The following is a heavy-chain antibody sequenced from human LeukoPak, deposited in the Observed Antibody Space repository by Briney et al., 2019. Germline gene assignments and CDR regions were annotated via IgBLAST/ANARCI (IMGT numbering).Heavy chain of an antibody. D-gene: IGHD1-1*01. CDR1: GFSFSTYS. J-gene: IGHJ4*02. V-gene: IGHV3-48*04. Sequence: GGSLRLSCTASGFSFSTYSMNWVRQAPGKGLEWVSYIVGSSSNIHYADSAKGRFTISRDNAKNSLYLQMDSLRAEDTAVYYCATDSPETAAFDYWGQGTLVTVSS. CDR2: IVGSSSNI. CDR3: ATDSPETAAFDY.